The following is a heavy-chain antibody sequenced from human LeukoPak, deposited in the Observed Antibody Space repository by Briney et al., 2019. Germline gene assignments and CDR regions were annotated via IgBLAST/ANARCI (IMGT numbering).Heavy chain of an antibody. CDR2: IYSTGSAI. CDR1: RFTFSSYE. CDR3: ARDPPFIIGTTFFDY. J-gene: IGHJ4*02. V-gene: IGHV3-48*03. D-gene: IGHD1-20*01. Sequence: GGSLRLSCAASRFTFSSYEMSWVRQVPGKGLEWVSYIYSTGSAIYYADSVKGRFTIPRDNAKNSLYLQMNSLRAEDTAVYYCARDPPFIIGTTFFDYWGQGTLVTVSS.